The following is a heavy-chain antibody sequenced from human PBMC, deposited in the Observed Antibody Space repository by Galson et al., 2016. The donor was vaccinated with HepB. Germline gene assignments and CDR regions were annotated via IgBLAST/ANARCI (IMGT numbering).Heavy chain of an antibody. J-gene: IGHJ4*02. Sequence: SLRLSCAASGFTFSSFAMSWVRRVPGKGLEWVSAISGRGDRIRYAESGKGRFIISRDNSKNTLDVEMKSLRVEDTAVYYCAKEGWFGELLYGHFDFWGQGTLVTVSS. CDR2: ISGRGDRI. CDR3: AKEGWFGELLYGHFDF. V-gene: IGHV3-23*01. D-gene: IGHD3-10*01. CDR1: GFTFSSFA.